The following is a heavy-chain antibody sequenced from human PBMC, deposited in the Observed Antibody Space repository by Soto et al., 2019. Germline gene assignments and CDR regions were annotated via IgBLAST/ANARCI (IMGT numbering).Heavy chain of an antibody. J-gene: IGHJ6*01. CDR1: GGSIVGHS. CDR3: ARDHWRQTDSTWQYYGLDV. D-gene: IGHD6-13*01. CDR2: IFYTGSA. Sequence: ASETLSLTCSVAGGSIVGHSGSRIRKPPGKGLEWIGYIFYTGSAHYKPSLKSRASISVDTSKNQFSLRLNSVTAADTAVYYCARDHWRQTDSTWQYYGLDVWGQGTTVTVSS. V-gene: IGHV4-59*11.